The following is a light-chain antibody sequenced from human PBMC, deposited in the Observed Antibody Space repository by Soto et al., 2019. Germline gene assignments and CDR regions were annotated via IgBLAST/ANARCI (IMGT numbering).Light chain of an antibody. Sequence: DIQMTQSPSSLSASVGDRVTITCQASQDIKNYLNWYQQKPGKAPNLLIYDASSLQTGVPSRFSGSESGTYFTFTISSLQPEDVATYYCQQYDDLPLTFGGGTKVDIK. CDR3: QQYDDLPLT. CDR2: DAS. J-gene: IGKJ4*01. V-gene: IGKV1-33*01. CDR1: QDIKNY.